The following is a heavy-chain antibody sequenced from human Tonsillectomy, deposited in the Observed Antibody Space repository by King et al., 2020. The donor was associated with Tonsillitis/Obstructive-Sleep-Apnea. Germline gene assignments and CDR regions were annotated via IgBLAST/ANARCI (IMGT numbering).Heavy chain of an antibody. V-gene: IGHV4-34*01. J-gene: IGHJ4*02. CDR1: GGSFNDYY. CDR2: INHSGST. Sequence: VQLQQWGAGLLKPSETLSLTCAVYGGSFNDYYWSWIRQPPGKGLEWIGEINHSGSTNYNPSLKSRVTISVDTSKNQFSLKLSSVTAADTAVYYCVRAHDYWGQGNLVTVSS. CDR3: VRAHDY.